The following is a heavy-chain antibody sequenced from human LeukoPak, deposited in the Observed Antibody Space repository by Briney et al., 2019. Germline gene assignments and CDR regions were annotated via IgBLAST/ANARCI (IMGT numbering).Heavy chain of an antibody. Sequence: GGSLRLSCVASGFTFSDYSRNWVRQAPGKGLEWISYIGSAIYYADSVKGRFTISRDNAKNSLFLQMNSLRAEDTAVYYCARDHAYAFDIWGQGTLVTVSS. CDR1: GFTFSDYS. V-gene: IGHV3-48*01. J-gene: IGHJ3*02. CDR2: IGSAI. CDR3: ARDHAYAFDI.